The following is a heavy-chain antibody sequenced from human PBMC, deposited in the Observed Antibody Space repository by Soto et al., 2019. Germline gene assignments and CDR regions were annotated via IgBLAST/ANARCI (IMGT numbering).Heavy chain of an antibody. J-gene: IGHJ4*02. CDR2: IRSKANSYST. Sequence: EGSRRLSCAPGGCTYSGSSMHWVRHTSGKGLEGVGGIRSKANSYSTAYAVSGRGRFTISRDNSRNTAYLQFNSLKTEDTSVFYCATGVYDFRSRHQKELDYWGRGTVVTVSS. CDR1: GCTYSGSS. CDR3: ATGVYDFRSRHQKELDY. V-gene: IGHV3-73*01. D-gene: IGHD3-3*01.